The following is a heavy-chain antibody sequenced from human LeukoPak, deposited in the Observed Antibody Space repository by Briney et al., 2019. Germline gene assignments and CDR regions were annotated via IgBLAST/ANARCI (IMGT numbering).Heavy chain of an antibody. Sequence: AGGSLRLSCAASGFTFSSYAMSWVRQAPGKGLEWVSAISGSGGSTYYADSVKGRFTISRDNSKNTLYLQMNSLRAEDTAIYYCARAVSGRFDYWGQGTLVTVSS. J-gene: IGHJ4*02. CDR1: GFTFSSYA. CDR3: ARAVSGRFDY. V-gene: IGHV3-23*01. CDR2: ISGSGGST. D-gene: IGHD6-19*01.